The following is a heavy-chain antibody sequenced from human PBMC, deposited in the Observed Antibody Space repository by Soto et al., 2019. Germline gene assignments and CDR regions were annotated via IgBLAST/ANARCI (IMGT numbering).Heavy chain of an antibody. CDR1: GFTFDDYA. CDR3: AKDHYDILTGPMDV. CDR2: INWNSRSI. V-gene: IGHV3-9*01. J-gene: IGHJ6*03. Sequence: EAQLVESGGGLVQPGRSLRLSCAASGFTFDDYAIHWVRQAPGKGLEWVSGINWNSRSIGYADSVKGRFTISRDNAKNSLYLQMNSLRVEDTALYYCAKDHYDILTGPMDVWGKGTTVTVSS. D-gene: IGHD3-9*01.